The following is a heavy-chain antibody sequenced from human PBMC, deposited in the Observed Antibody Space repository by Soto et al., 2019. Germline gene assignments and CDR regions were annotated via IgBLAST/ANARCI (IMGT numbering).Heavy chain of an antibody. D-gene: IGHD3-10*01. Sequence: SETLSLTCAVSGGSISSGGYSWSWIRQPPGKGLEWIGYMYHSGSTYYNPSLKSRVTISIDRSKNQFSPKLSSVTAAVTAVYYCARGPGGSGSYNYWGQGTLVTVSS. J-gene: IGHJ4*02. CDR1: GGSISSGGYS. CDR2: MYHSGST. CDR3: ARGPGGSGSYNY. V-gene: IGHV4-30-2*01.